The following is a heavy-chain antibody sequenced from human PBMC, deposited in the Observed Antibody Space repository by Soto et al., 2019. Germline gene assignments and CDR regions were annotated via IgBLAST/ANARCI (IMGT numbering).Heavy chain of an antibody. J-gene: IGHJ4*02. D-gene: IGHD6-19*01. CDR3: AKSRGEQWLRLDY. CDR2: ISGSGGST. Sequence: EVQLLESGGGLVQPGGSLRLSCAASGFTFSSYAMSWVRQAPGKGLEWVSAISGSGGSTYYADSVKGRFTITRDNSKNTLYLQMNSLRVEDTAVYYCAKSRGEQWLRLDYWGQGTLVTVSS. V-gene: IGHV3-23*01. CDR1: GFTFSSYA.